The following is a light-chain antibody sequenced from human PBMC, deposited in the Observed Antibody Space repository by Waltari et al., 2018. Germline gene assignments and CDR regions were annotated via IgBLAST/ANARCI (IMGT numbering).Light chain of an antibody. V-gene: IGLV2-23*02. CDR3: CSHAGRRSIWV. CDR1: SSDIWNYDL. CDR2: EVT. Sequence: QSALTQPASVSGSPGQSITISCSGTSSDIWNYDLVSWFQHHPGKAPKLLIYEVTKRPSGVSSRFSGSKTGNTASRTISGLQAEDEAHYYCCSHAGRRSIWVIGGGTKLTVL. J-gene: IGLJ3*02.